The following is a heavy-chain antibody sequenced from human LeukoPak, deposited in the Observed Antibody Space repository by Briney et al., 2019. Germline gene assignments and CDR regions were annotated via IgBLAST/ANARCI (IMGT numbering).Heavy chain of an antibody. CDR3: ARDPDFWSGYYNFDY. D-gene: IGHD3-3*01. V-gene: IGHV4-59*12. Sequence: PSETLSLTCSVSGGSISSYYWSWIRQPPGKGLEWIGYIYNSGSTNYNPALKSRVSISVDTSKNQFSLKLNSVTAADTAVYYCARDPDFWSGYYNFDYWGQGTLVTVSS. J-gene: IGHJ4*02. CDR2: IYNSGST. CDR1: GGSISSYY.